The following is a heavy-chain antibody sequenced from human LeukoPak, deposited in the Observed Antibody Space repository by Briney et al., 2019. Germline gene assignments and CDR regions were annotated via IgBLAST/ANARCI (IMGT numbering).Heavy chain of an antibody. CDR2: ISAYNGNT. D-gene: IGHD6-13*01. CDR3: ARVNSSSWYSPELLDY. CDR1: DYTFTSYG. Sequence: ASVKVSCKASDYTFTSYGISWVRQAPGQGLEWMGWISAYNGNTNYAQKLQGRVTMTTDTSTGTAYMELRSLRSDDTAVYYCARVNSSSWYSPELLDYWGQGTLVTVSS. V-gene: IGHV1-18*01. J-gene: IGHJ4*02.